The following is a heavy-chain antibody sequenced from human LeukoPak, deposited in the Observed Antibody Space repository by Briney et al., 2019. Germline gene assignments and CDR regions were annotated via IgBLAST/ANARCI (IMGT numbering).Heavy chain of an antibody. CDR3: AGMVEFDY. CDR2: ISSGSNFI. Sequence: GGSLRLSCVVSGFTFRSYTMNWVRQAPGKGLEWVSSISSGSNFIYYADSVKGRFTISRDNAKNSLYLQMNSLRAEDTAVHYCAGMVEFDYWGQGTLVTVSS. J-gene: IGHJ4*02. CDR1: GFTFRSYT. V-gene: IGHV3-21*01. D-gene: IGHD1-26*01.